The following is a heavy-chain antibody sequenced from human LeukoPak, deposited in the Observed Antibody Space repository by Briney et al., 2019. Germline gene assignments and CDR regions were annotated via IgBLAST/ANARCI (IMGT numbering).Heavy chain of an antibody. CDR1: GFTFSSYA. V-gene: IGHV3-30*04. CDR2: ISYDGSNK. J-gene: IGHJ3*02. Sequence: PGGSLKLSCAASGFTFSSYAMHWVRQAPGKGLEWVAVISYDGSNKYYADSVKGRFTISRDNSKNTLYLQMNSLRAEDTAVYYCANNYYDSSGYYPGAFDIWGQGTMVTVSS. D-gene: IGHD3-22*01. CDR3: ANNYYDSSGYYPGAFDI.